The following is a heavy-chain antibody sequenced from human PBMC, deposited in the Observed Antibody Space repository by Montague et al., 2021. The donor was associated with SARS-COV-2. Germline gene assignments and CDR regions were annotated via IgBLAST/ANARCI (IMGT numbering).Heavy chain of an antibody. V-gene: IGHV6-1*01. CDR1: GDSVSINSAT. D-gene: IGHD1-1*01. CDR2: TYYRSKWYN. Sequence: CAISGDSVSINSATWNWVRQSPSRGLELLGRTYYRSKWYNDYAXXXRGRVTINPDTSKNQFSLQLNSVTPEDTAIYYCTSGREGNYNVMDVWGQGTTVTVSS. CDR3: TSGREGNYNVMDV. J-gene: IGHJ6*02.